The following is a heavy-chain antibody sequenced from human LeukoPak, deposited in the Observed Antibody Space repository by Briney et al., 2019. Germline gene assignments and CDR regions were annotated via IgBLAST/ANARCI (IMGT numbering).Heavy chain of an antibody. Sequence: GGSLRLSCAAFGFSFSRYYMSWVRQAPGKGLEWVSVLFSGGDTYYADSVKDRFSISRDSSRETLFLQMNSLRADDTAVYYCARQGYDSGFDYWGHGTMVTVSS. CDR3: ARQGYDSGFDY. V-gene: IGHV3-66*04. D-gene: IGHD5-12*01. J-gene: IGHJ4*01. CDR2: LFSGGDT. CDR1: GFSFSRYY.